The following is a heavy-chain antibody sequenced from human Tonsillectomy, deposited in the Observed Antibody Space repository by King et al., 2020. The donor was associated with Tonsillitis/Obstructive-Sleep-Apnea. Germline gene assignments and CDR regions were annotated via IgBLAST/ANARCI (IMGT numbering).Heavy chain of an antibody. V-gene: IGHV4-59*01. Sequence: QLQESGPGLVKPSETLSLTCTVSGGSISSYYWSWIRQPPGKGLEWIGYTYYSGSTNYNPSLKSRVTISVDTSKNQFSLKLSSVTAADTAVYYCSRDRYYDFWSGYYTSDYYYMDVWGKGTTVTVSS. CDR3: SRDRYYDFWSGYYTSDYYYMDV. CDR1: GGSISSYY. CDR2: TYYSGST. J-gene: IGHJ6*03. D-gene: IGHD3-3*01.